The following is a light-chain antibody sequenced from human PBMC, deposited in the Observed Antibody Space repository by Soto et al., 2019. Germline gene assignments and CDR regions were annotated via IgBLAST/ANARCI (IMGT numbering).Light chain of an antibody. J-gene: IGLJ1*01. CDR3: CSYAGSSTSLYV. CDR2: EGS. CDR1: SSDVGSYNL. V-gene: IGLV2-23*01. Sequence: QSALTQPASVSGSPGQSITISCTGTSSDVGSYNLVSWYQQHPGKAPKLMIHEGSKRPSGVSDRFSGSKSGNTASLTISGLQAEDEADYYCCSYAGSSTSLYVFGTGTKLTVL.